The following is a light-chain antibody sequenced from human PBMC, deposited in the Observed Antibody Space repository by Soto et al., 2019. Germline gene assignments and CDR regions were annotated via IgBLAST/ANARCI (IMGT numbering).Light chain of an antibody. V-gene: IGKV1-8*01. CDR3: QQYNSYPRT. CDR1: QGISSY. CDR2: AAS. Sequence: AIRMTQSPSSLSASTGDRVTITCRASQGISSYLAWYQQKPGKAPKLLIYAASTLQSGVPSRFSGSGSGTDFTLTISCLQSEDFATYYCQQYNSYPRTFSQGTKVDIK. J-gene: IGKJ1*01.